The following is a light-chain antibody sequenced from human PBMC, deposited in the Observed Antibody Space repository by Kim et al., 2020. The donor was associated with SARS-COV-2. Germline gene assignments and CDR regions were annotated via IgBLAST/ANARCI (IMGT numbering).Light chain of an antibody. J-gene: IGLJ3*02. CDR1: SNNVGDQG. CDR3: SAWDSSLSVWV. Sequence: QAGLTQPPSVSKGLRQTATLTCTGNSNNVGDQGAAWLQQHQGHPPKLLSYRNDNRPSGISERLSASRSGNTASLTITGLQPEDEADYYCSAWDSSLSVWVPGGGTQLTVL. CDR2: RND. V-gene: IGLV10-54*01.